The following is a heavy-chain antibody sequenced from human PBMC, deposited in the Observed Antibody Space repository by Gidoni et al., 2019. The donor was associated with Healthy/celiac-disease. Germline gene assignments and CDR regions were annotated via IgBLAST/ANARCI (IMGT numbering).Heavy chain of an antibody. V-gene: IGHV3-49*02. D-gene: IGHD1-7*01. CDR3: TTSTGTTVY. J-gene: IGHJ4*02. CDR2: T. Sequence: TEYAASVKGRFTISRDDSKSIAYLQMNSLKTEDTAVYYCTTSTGTTVYWGQGTLVTVSS.